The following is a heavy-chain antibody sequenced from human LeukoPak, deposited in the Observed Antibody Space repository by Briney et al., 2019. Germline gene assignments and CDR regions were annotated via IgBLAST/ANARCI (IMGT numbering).Heavy chain of an antibody. J-gene: IGHJ6*02. D-gene: IGHD1-26*01. Sequence: TGGSLRLSCAASGFTFSSYAMHWVRQAPGKGLEYVSAISSNGGSTYYANSVKGRFTISRDNSKNTLYLQMGSLRAEDMAVYYCARLIIVGATSGPGMDVWGQGTTVTVSS. CDR3: ARLIIVGATSGPGMDV. V-gene: IGHV3-64*01. CDR1: GFTFSSYA. CDR2: ISSNGGST.